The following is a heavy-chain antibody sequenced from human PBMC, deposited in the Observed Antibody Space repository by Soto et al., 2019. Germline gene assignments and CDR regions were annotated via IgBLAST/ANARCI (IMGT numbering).Heavy chain of an antibody. J-gene: IGHJ5*02. CDR3: ASERAAPSWIDP. CDR2: SYTSGTT. D-gene: IGHD6-6*01. CDR1: GGSITSNY. V-gene: IGHV4-4*07. Sequence: SETLSLTCTVSGGSITSNYWTWIRRPAGKGLEWIARSYTSGTTDYNPSLKGRLSMSLHPSKNQFSLSLTSVTAADTAVYYCASERAAPSWIDPWGQGTLVTVSS.